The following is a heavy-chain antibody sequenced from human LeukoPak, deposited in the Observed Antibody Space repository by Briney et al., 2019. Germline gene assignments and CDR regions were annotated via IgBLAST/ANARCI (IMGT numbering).Heavy chain of an antibody. V-gene: IGHV3-21*01. D-gene: IGHD3-22*01. CDR3: AREPITMMVLINPNDAFDI. CDR1: GFTFSSYS. CDR2: ISSSSSYI. Sequence: GGSPRLSCAASGFTFSSYSMNWVRQAPGKGLEWVSAISSSSSYIHYADSVKGRFTISRDNAKNSLYLQMNSLRAEDTAVYYCAREPITMMVLINPNDAFDIWGQGTMVTVSS. J-gene: IGHJ3*02.